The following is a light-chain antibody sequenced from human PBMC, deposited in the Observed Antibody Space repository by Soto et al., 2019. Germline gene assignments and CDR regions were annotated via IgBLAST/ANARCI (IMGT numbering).Light chain of an antibody. J-gene: IGLJ1*01. CDR3: ISYTSSSPYV. Sequence: QPASVSGSPGQSITISCTGTSRDVGGYNYVSWYQHHPGKAPKLIIFDVSNRPSGISNRFSGSKSGNTASLTISGLQAEDEADYYCISYTSSSPYVFGTGTKLTVL. CDR2: DVS. CDR1: SRDVGGYNY. V-gene: IGLV2-14*03.